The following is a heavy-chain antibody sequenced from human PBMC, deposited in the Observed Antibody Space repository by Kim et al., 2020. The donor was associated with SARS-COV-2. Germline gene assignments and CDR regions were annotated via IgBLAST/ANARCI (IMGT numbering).Heavy chain of an antibody. CDR1: GFTFSSYW. CDR2: IKQDGSEK. V-gene: IGHV3-7*03. J-gene: IGHJ4*02. CDR3: ARARGERYQLPSYYFDY. Sequence: GGSLRLSCAASGFTFSSYWMSWVRQAPGKGLEWVANIKQDGSEKYYVDSVKGRFTISRDNAKNSLYLQMNSLRAEDTAVYYCARARGERYQLPSYYFDYWGQGTLVTVSS. D-gene: IGHD2-2*01.